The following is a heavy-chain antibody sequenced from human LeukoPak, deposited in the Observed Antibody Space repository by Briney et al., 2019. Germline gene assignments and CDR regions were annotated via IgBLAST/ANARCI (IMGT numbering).Heavy chain of an antibody. D-gene: IGHD3-10*01. CDR2: IYHSGST. CDR1: GYSISSGYY. CDR3: ARVYGSGSYYSSSHYYYMDV. J-gene: IGHJ6*03. V-gene: IGHV4-38-2*02. Sequence: PSETLSLTCTVSGYSISSGYYWGWIRQPPGKGLEWIGSIYHSGSTYYNPSLKSRVTISVDTSKNQFSLKLSSVTAADTAVYYCARVYGSGSYYSSSHYYYMDVWGKGTTVTISS.